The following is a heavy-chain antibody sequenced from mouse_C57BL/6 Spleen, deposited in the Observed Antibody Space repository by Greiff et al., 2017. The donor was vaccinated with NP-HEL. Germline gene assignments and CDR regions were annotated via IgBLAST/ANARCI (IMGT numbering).Heavy chain of an antibody. D-gene: IGHD3-2*02. CDR1: GYTFTSYW. CDR3: AREGGDSSGSRFAY. CDR2: FDPSDSYT. Sequence: VQLQQSGAELVMPGASVKLSCKASGYTFTSYWMHWVKQRPGQGLEWIGEFDPSDSYTNYNQKFKGKSTLTVDKSSSTAYMQLSSLTSADSAVYYCAREGGDSSGSRFAYWGQGTLVTVSA. V-gene: IGHV1-69*01. J-gene: IGHJ3*01.